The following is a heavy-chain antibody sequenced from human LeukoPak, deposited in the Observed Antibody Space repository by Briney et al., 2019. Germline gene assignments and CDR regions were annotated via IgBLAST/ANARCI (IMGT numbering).Heavy chain of an antibody. CDR1: GGSISSYY. CDR2: IYHRGSA. CDR3: ARAGNYYTSGSYLGY. Sequence: SETLSLTCADSGGSISSYYWSWIRQPPGKGLEWIAYIYHRGSANYNPSLKSRAAISLHTSTNKFPLRLSSVTCADTTVYFCARAGNYYTSGSYLGYWGEGTLVTVSS. V-gene: IGHV4-59*01. D-gene: IGHD3-10*01. J-gene: IGHJ4*02.